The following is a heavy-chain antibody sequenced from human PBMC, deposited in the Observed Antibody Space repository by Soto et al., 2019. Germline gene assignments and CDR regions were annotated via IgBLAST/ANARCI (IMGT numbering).Heavy chain of an antibody. CDR3: AIDECAGSRCSYYYGMDV. CDR1: GGSISSGDSY. J-gene: IGHJ6*02. CDR2: IYYSGST. V-gene: IGHV4-30-4*02. D-gene: IGHD2-15*01. Sequence: SETLSLTCTVSGGSISSGDSYWSWIRQPPGKGLEWIGYIYYSGSTCYHPSLESRVTISVDTSKNQFSLKLNSVTAADTAVYYCAIDECAGSRCSYYYGMDVWGQGTTVTVSS.